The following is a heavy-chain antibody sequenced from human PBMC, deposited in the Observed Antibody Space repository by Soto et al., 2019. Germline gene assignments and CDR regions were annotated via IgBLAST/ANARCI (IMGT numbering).Heavy chain of an antibody. CDR2: IIPIFGTA. J-gene: IGHJ6*02. D-gene: IGHD2-15*01. V-gene: IGHV1-69*12. CDR1: GGTFSSYA. Sequence: QVQLVQSGAEVKKPGSSVKVSCKASGGTFSSYAISWVRQAPGQGLEWMGGIIPIFGTANYAQKFQGRVTITADESTRTAYMELSSLRSEDTAVYYCARDIVVVVAATPVFWDYYYGMDVWGQGTTVTVSS. CDR3: ARDIVVVVAATPVFWDYYYGMDV.